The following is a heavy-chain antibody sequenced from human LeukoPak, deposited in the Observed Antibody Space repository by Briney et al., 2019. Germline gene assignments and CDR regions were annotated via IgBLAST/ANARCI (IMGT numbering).Heavy chain of an antibody. CDR1: GFTFSSYS. CDR3: ARDGSYCSSTSCSYYYGMDV. CDR2: ISSSSSYI. V-gene: IGHV3-21*01. Sequence: GGSLRLSCAASGFTFSSYSMNWVRQAPGKGLEWVSSISSSSSYIYYADSVKGRFTISRDNAKNSLYLQMNSLRAEDTAVYYCARDGSYCSSTSCSYYYGMDVWGQGTTVTVSS. J-gene: IGHJ6*02. D-gene: IGHD2-2*01.